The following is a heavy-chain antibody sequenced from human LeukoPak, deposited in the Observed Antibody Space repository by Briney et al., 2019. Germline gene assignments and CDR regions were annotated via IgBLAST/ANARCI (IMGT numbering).Heavy chain of an antibody. CDR2: INPNSGGT. CDR3: ARDSRYSSGWYNCFGP. D-gene: IGHD6-19*01. V-gene: IGHV1-2*02. CDR1: GYTLTGYY. Sequence: ASVKVSCKASGYTLTGYYMHWVRQAPGQGLEWMGWINPNSGGTNYAQKFQGRVTMTRDTSISTAYMELSRLRSDDTAVYYCARDSRYSSGWYNCFGPGGQGTLVTVSS. J-gene: IGHJ5*02.